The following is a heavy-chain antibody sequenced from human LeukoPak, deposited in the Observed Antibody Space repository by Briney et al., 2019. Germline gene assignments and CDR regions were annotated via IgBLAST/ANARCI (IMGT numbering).Heavy chain of an antibody. Sequence: ASVKVSCKASGGTFSSYAISWVRQAPGRGLEWMGGIIPIFGTANYAQKFQGRVTITTDESTSTAYMELSSLRSEDTAVYYCARMSPDYYYYYMDVWGKGTTVTVSS. CDR2: IIPIFGTA. CDR3: ARMSPDYYYYYMDV. CDR1: GGTFSSYA. J-gene: IGHJ6*03. V-gene: IGHV1-69*05.